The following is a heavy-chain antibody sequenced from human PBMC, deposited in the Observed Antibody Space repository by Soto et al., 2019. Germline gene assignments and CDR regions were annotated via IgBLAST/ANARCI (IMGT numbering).Heavy chain of an antibody. D-gene: IGHD4-17*01. Sequence: EVQLLESGGGLVQPGGSLRLSCAASGFTFSSYAMSWVRQAPGKGLEWVSAISGSGDSTYYADSVKGRFTISRDNSKNTQYLQMNSLRSEDTAVYYCAKRTVGWYFDLWGRGTLVTVSS. J-gene: IGHJ2*01. CDR2: ISGSGDST. CDR1: GFTFSSYA. CDR3: AKRTVGWYFDL. V-gene: IGHV3-23*01.